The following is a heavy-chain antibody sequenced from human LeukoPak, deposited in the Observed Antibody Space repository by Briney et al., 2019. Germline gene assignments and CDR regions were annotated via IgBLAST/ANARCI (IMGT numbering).Heavy chain of an antibody. J-gene: IGHJ4*02. Sequence: ASVKVSCKASGYTFTGYYMHWVRQAPGQGLEWMGWINPNSGGANYAQKFQGWVTMTRDTSISTAYMELSRLRSDDTAVYYCARATGLIAAAVHFPFDYWGQGTLVTVSS. CDR2: INPNSGGA. D-gene: IGHD6-13*01. CDR3: ARATGLIAAAVHFPFDY. V-gene: IGHV1-2*04. CDR1: GYTFTGYY.